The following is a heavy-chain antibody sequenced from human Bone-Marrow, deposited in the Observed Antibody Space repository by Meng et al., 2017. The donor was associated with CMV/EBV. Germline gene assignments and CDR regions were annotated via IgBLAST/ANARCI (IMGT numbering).Heavy chain of an antibody. J-gene: IGHJ4*02. CDR3: ARGISHLLLLDY. CDR2: ISGSGGST. V-gene: IGHV3-23*01. CDR1: GFTFSSYA. D-gene: IGHD2-2*01. Sequence: GESLKISCAASGFTFSSYAMSWVRQAPGKGLERVSAISGSGGSTYYADSVKGRFTISRDNSKNTLYLQMNSLRAEDTAVYYCARGISHLLLLDYWGQGTLVTVSS.